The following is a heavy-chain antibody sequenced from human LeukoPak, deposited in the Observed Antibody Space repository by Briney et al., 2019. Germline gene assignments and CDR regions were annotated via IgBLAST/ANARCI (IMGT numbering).Heavy chain of an antibody. CDR3: AKGGYYGSGSSIPFDY. V-gene: IGHV3-30*02. D-gene: IGHD3-10*01. CDR2: IRYDGSEK. Sequence: PGGSLRLSCAASGFTFSNYGMHSVRQAPGKGLEGVTFIRYDGSEKYYADSVKGRFTIFRDNSKNTLYLQMNSLRAEDTAVYFCAKGGYYGSGSSIPFDYWGQGTLVTVSS. CDR1: GFTFSNYG. J-gene: IGHJ4*02.